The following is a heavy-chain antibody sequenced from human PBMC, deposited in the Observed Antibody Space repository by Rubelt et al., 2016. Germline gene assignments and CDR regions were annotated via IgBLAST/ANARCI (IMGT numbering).Heavy chain of an antibody. V-gene: IGHV3-7*05. Sequence: EVQLLESGGGLVQPGGSLRLSCAASGFTFSSYWMSWVRQAPGKGLEWVANIKQDGSEKYYVDSVKGRFTISRDNAKNSLYLQMNSLRAEDTAVYYCARGHSSSWYPQHSSSDYWGQGTLVTVSS. CDR2: IKQDGSEK. CDR1: GFTFSSYW. CDR3: ARGHSSSWYPQHSSSDY. D-gene: IGHD6-13*01. J-gene: IGHJ4*02.